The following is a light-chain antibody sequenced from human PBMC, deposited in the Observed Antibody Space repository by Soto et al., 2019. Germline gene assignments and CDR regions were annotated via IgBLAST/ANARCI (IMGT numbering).Light chain of an antibody. V-gene: IGKV1-33*01. J-gene: IGKJ4*01. CDR3: QHYDNLPLT. CDR2: DAS. Sequence: DIQMTQSPSSLSASVGDRVTISCHASHNIYNYLNWYHQKPGKAPKLLIFDASNLERGVPSRFSGSGSRTHFSLSINNLQPEDVGTYFCQHYDNLPLTFGGGTKVDIK. CDR1: HNIYNY.